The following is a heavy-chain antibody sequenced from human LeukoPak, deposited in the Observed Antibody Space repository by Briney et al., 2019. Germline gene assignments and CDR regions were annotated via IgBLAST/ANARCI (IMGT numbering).Heavy chain of an antibody. CDR1: GGTFSSYA. CDR2: IIPIFDTA. CDR3: ARDPVTTGAFDI. D-gene: IGHD4-17*01. J-gene: IGHJ3*02. Sequence: GASVKVSCKASGGTFSSYAISWVRQAPGQGLEWMGGIIPIFDTANYAQKFQGRVTITADKSTSTAYMELSSLRSEDTAVYYCARDPVTTGAFDIWGQGTMVTVSS. V-gene: IGHV1-69*06.